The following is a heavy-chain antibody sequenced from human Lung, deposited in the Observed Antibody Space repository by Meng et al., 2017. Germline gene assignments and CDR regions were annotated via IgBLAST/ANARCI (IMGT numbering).Heavy chain of an antibody. CDR2: ISSSST. CDR3: ARGRVVVAATPSDY. CDR1: GFTFSSYS. J-gene: IGHJ4*02. Sequence: EVQLVESGGGLVKPGGSLRLSCAASGFTFSSYSMNWVRQAPGKGLEWDSSISSSSTYADSVKGRFTISRDNAKNSLYLQMNSLRAEDTAVYYCARGRVVVAATPSDYWGQGTLVTVSS. V-gene: IGHV3-21*01. D-gene: IGHD2-15*01.